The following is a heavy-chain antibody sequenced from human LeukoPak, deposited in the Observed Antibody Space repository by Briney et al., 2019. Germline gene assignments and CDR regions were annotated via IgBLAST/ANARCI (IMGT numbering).Heavy chain of an antibody. CDR3: ARVEQQWLVHFYY. CDR2: INSDGSST. D-gene: IGHD6-19*01. CDR1: GFTFSSYW. V-gene: IGHV3-74*01. J-gene: IGHJ4*02. Sequence: PGGSLRLSCAASGFTFSSYWMHWVRQAPGKGLVWVSRINSDGSSTSYADSVKGRFTISRDNAKNTLYLQMNSLRAEDTAVYYCARVEQQWLVHFYYWGQGTLVTVPS.